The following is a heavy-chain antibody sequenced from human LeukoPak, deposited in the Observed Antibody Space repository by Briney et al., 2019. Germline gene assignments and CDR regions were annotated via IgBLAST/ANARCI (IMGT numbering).Heavy chain of an antibody. D-gene: IGHD4-23*01. Sequence: GGSLRLSCAASGFTFSSYAMHWVRQAPGKGLEWVAVISYDGSNKYYADSVKGRFTISRDNSKNTLYLQMNSLRAEDTAVYYCASGTGGGNPFDYWGQGTLVTVSS. CDR1: GFTFSSYA. V-gene: IGHV3-30-3*01. J-gene: IGHJ4*02. CDR2: ISYDGSNK. CDR3: ASGTGGGNPFDY.